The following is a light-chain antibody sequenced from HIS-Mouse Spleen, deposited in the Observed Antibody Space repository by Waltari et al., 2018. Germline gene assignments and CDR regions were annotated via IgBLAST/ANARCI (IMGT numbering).Light chain of an antibody. CDR3: AAWDDSLSGPV. CDR1: SSNIGRNY. CDR2: RNN. Sequence: QSVLAQPPSASGTPGQRGTIPCSGSSSNIGRNYVYWYQQPPGTAPKLLIYRNNQRLSGVPDRFSGSKSGTSASLAISGLRSEDEADYYCAAWDDSLSGPVFGGGTKLTVL. V-gene: IGLV1-47*01. J-gene: IGLJ3*02.